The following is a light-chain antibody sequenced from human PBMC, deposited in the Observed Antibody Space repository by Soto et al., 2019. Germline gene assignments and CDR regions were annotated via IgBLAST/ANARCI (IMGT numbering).Light chain of an antibody. CDR2: WAS. CDR3: QQYYSTPLT. CDR1: QSVLYSSNNKNY. Sequence: DIVMTQSPDSLAVSLGERATINCKSSQSVLYSSNNKNYLAWYQQKPGQPPKLLIYWASTRESGVPDRFSGSGSGTDFTLTISSLQAEDGAVYHCQQYYSTPLTFGGGTKVEIK. J-gene: IGKJ4*01. V-gene: IGKV4-1*01.